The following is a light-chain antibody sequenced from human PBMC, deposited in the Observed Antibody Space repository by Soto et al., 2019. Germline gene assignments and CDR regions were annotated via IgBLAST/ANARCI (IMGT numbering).Light chain of an antibody. J-gene: IGLJ2*01. V-gene: IGLV2-23*01. CDR1: SSDVGSYNL. CDR2: EDN. Sequence: QSVLTQPASVSGSPGQSITISCTGTSSDVGSYNLVSRYQHHPGKAPKFIIYEDNKRPPGVSNRLSGSKVGNTAPLTISGLQAEDEADYYCCAFVRSNALLFGGGTKLTVL. CDR3: CAFVRSNALL.